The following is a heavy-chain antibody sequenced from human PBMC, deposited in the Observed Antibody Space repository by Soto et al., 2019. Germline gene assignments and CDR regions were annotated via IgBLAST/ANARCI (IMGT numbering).Heavy chain of an antibody. CDR2: IYWDDDK. CDR1: GFSLNTYGVG. D-gene: IGHD3-16*01. CDR3: ARALGSWGAYYFDY. Sequence: QITLKESGPTLVKPTQTLTLTCTFSGFSLNTYGVGVGWIRQPPGKALEWLALIYWDDDKRYSPSLKSRLTSTKDTSKNQVVLTMTNMDPVDTVTYYCARALGSWGAYYFDYWGQGTLVTVSS. J-gene: IGHJ4*02. V-gene: IGHV2-5*02.